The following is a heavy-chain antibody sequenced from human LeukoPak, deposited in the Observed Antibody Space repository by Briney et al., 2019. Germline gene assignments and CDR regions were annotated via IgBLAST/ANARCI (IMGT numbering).Heavy chain of an antibody. CDR1: GYTFTSYH. CDR2: INLSGVST. D-gene: IGHD2-8*01. Sequence: ASVKVSCKASGYTFTSYHMHWVRQAPGQGLEWMGKINLSGVSTTYAQKFQGRVTMTRDTSTSTVYMELSSLRSEDTAVYYCARDYVDDIPMIKDYWGQGTLVTVSS. J-gene: IGHJ4*02. V-gene: IGHV1-46*01. CDR3: ARDYVDDIPMIKDY.